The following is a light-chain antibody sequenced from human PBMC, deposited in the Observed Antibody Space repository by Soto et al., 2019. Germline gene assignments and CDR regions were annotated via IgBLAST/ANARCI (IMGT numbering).Light chain of an antibody. CDR2: GAS. CDR3: QQYGSLPYT. Sequence: EIVLTQSPGTLSLSPGERATLSCRASQSVRSSYLAWYHHKAGQAPTLLIYGASSRATGIPDRFNGSGSGTDFTLTISRLEPEDFAVYYCQQYGSLPYTFGQRTKLEIK. V-gene: IGKV3-20*01. CDR1: QSVRSSY. J-gene: IGKJ2*01.